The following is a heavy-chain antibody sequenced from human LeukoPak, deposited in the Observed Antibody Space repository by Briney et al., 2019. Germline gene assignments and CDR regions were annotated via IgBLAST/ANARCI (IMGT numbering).Heavy chain of an antibody. J-gene: IGHJ1*01. CDR1: GFIFSSFS. CDR2: ISWNSGSI. D-gene: IGHD6-13*01. V-gene: IGHV3-9*01. CDR3: AKDSSSWFEYFQH. Sequence: GGSLRLSCAASGFIFSSFSMNWVRQAPGKGLEWVPGISWNSGSIGYADSVKGRFTISRDNAKNSLYLQMNSLRAEDTALYYCAKDSSSWFEYFQHWGQGTLVTVSS.